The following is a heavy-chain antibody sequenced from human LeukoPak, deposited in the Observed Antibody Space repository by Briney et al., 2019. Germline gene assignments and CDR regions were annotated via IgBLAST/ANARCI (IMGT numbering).Heavy chain of an antibody. CDR1: GFTFDDYG. J-gene: IGHJ4*02. CDR2: INWNGGST. CDR3: ARGLGSGYSGYDYDEGFDY. V-gene: IGHV3-20*04. D-gene: IGHD5-12*01. Sequence: GGSLRLSCAASGFTFDDYGTSWVRQAPGKGLEWVSGINWNGGSTGYADSVKGRFTISRDNAKNSLYLQMNSLRAEDTALYYCARGLGSGYSGYDYDEGFDYWGQGTLVTVSS.